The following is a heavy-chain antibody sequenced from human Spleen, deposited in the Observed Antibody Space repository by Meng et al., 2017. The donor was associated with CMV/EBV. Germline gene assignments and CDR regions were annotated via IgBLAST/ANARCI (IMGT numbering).Heavy chain of an antibody. V-gene: IGHV3-7*04. J-gene: IGHJ4*02. D-gene: IGHD2-2*01. CDR1: GFTFSSFG. CDR3: VRGGYAELEY. CDR2: INQDGGDI. Sequence: GGSLRLSCAASGFTFSSFGMHWVRQAPGMGLEWVANINQDGGDIYYVDSLKGRFSISRDNAKNSLYLHMNSLRAEDTAMYYCVRGGYAELEYWGQGTLVTVSS.